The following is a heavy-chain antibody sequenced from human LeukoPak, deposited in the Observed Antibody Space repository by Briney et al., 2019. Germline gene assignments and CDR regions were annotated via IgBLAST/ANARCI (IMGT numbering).Heavy chain of an antibody. Sequence: SETLSLTCAVSGGSISSGGYSWSWIRQPPGKGLEWIGYIYHSGSTYYNPSLKSRVTISVDRSKNQFPLKLSSVTAADTAVYYCARERIAAAYFDYWGQGTLVTVSS. CDR2: IYHSGST. J-gene: IGHJ4*02. CDR1: GGSISSGGYS. V-gene: IGHV4-30-2*01. D-gene: IGHD6-13*01. CDR3: ARERIAAAYFDY.